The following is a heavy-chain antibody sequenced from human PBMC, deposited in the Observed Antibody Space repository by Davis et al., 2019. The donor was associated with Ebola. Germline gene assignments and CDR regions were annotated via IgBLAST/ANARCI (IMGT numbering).Heavy chain of an antibody. J-gene: IGHJ6*02. CDR2: IYPGDSDT. CDR1: GYSFTSYW. V-gene: IGHV5-51*01. Sequence: GESLKISCQGSGYSFTSYWIGWVRQMPGKGLEWMGIIYPGDSDTRYSPSFQGQVTISADKSISTAYLQWSSLKASDTAMYYCARQCSTSCYHYGMDVWGQGTTVTVSS. CDR3: ARQCSTSCYHYGMDV. D-gene: IGHD2-2*01.